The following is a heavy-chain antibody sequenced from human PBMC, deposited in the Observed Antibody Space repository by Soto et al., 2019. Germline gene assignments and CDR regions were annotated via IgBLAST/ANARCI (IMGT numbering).Heavy chain of an antibody. CDR2: IYPGDSDT. D-gene: IGHD6-13*01. J-gene: IGHJ6*02. CDR1: GYSFTSYW. V-gene: IGHV5-51*01. Sequence: RGESLKISCKGPGYSFTSYWIGWVRQMPGKGLEWMGIIYPGDSDTRYSPSFQGQVTISADKSISTAYLQWSSLKASDTAMYYCASSSWYWDNYYYYGMDVWGQGATVTVSS. CDR3: ASSSWYWDNYYYYGMDV.